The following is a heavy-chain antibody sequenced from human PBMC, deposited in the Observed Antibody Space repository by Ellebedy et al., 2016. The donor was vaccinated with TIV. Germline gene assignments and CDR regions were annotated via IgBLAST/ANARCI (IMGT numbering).Heavy chain of an antibody. D-gene: IGHD1-1*01. V-gene: IGHV1-2*02. CDR1: GYTFTGYY. CDR3: ATPWNDDAFDI. J-gene: IGHJ3*02. CDR2: INPNSGGT. Sequence: AASVKVSCKASGYTFTGYYMHWVRQAPGQGLEWMGWINPNSGGTNYAQKFQGRVTMTRDTSISTAYMELSRLRSEDTAVYYCATPWNDDAFDIWGQGTMVTVSS.